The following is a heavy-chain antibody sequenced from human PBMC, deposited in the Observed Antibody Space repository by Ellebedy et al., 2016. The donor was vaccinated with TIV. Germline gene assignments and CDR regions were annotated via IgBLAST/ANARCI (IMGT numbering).Heavy chain of an antibody. D-gene: IGHD4-17*01. J-gene: IGHJ4*02. CDR3: ARRGPYGDYTVFDY. V-gene: IGHV4-59*08. CDR2: VYYSGNT. CDR1: GGSISGYF. Sequence: SETLSLTCTVSGGSISGYFWNWIRQPPGKGLEWIGYVYYSGNTNYNPSLNSRVTMSVDTSKNQFSLKLSSVTAADTAVYYCARRGPYGDYTVFDYWGQGTLVTVSS.